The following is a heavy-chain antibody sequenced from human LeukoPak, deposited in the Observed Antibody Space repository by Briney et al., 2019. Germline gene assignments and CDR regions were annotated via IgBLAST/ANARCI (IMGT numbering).Heavy chain of an antibody. CDR2: MNPNSGNT. CDR3: ARGLAIRYFDWLFTRGRGRGCNWFDP. CDR1: GYTFTSYD. V-gene: IGHV1-8*03. D-gene: IGHD3-9*01. J-gene: IGHJ5*02. Sequence: ASVKVSCKASGYTFTSYDINWVRQATGQGLEWMGWMNPNSGNTGYAQKFQGRVTITRNTSISTAYMELSSLRSEDTAVYYCARGLAIRYFDWLFTRGRGRGCNWFDPWGQGTLVTVSS.